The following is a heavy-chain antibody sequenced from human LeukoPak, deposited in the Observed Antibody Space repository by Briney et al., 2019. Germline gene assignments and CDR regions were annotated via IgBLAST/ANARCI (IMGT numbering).Heavy chain of an antibody. Sequence: GGSLRLSCAASGFTYSSYWMSWVRQASGKGLEWVANIEQDGSEKYYVDSVKGRFTISRDNAKNSLYLQMNSLRAEDTAVYYCARELWFGEFSFDYWGQGTLVTVSS. V-gene: IGHV3-7*01. D-gene: IGHD3-10*01. CDR3: ARELWFGEFSFDY. CDR2: IEQDGSEK. CDR1: GFTYSSYW. J-gene: IGHJ4*02.